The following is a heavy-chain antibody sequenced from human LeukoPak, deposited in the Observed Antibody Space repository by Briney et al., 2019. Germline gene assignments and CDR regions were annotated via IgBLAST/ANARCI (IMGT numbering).Heavy chain of an antibody. CDR1: GFTVSSNY. D-gene: IGHD6-19*01. V-gene: IGHV3-66*01. CDR2: IYSGGST. CDR3: ARVEAVAGTEAFDI. J-gene: IGHJ3*02. Sequence: PGGSLRLSCAASGFTVSSNYMSWVRQAPGKGLEWVSLIYSGGSTYYADSVKGRFTISRDNSKNTLYLQVNRLRAEDTAVYYCARVEAVAGTEAFDIWGRGTMVTVSS.